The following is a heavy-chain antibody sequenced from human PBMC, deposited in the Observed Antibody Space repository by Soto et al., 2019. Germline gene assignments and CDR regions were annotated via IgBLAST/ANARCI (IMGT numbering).Heavy chain of an antibody. Sequence: SETLSLTCAVYGGSFSGYYWSWIRQPPGKGLEWIGEINHSGSTNYNPSLKSRVTISVDTSKNQFSLKLSSVTAADTAVYYCARAWTYYYGSGSYRVGYGMDVWGQGTTVTVSS. CDR3: ARAWTYYYGSGSYRVGYGMDV. CDR1: GGSFSGYY. J-gene: IGHJ6*02. V-gene: IGHV4-34*01. CDR2: INHSGST. D-gene: IGHD3-10*01.